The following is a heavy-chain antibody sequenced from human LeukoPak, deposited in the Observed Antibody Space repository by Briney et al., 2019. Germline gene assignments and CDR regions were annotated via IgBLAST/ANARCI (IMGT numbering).Heavy chain of an antibody. CDR2: IDVSGSS. CDR3: ARGYSSSWYFNWFVP. Sequence: SETLSLTCTVPVYSISSGYLWGWIRQPPGKGLEWTGSIDVSGSSYYKPSLKSPGTLSVDTSTNQLSLNKSSVTAADTAVYYCARGYSSSWYFNWFVPWGQGNLVTVSS. J-gene: IGHJ5*02. D-gene: IGHD6-13*01. V-gene: IGHV4-38-2*02. CDR1: VYSISSGYL.